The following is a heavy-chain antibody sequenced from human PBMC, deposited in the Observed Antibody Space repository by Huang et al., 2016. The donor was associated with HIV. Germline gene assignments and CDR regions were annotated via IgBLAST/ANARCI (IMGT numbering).Heavy chain of an antibody. CDR1: GGSIRNYY. Sequence: QVQLQESGPGLVKPAETLSLTCSVSGGSIRNYYWSWIRQPAGKGLEWIGRMYTSGTTNYNPSLMSRVTMSLDTSKNQFSLRLTSVTAADTAVYYCAREGNDVGGGFDHWGQGTLVTVSS. CDR2: MYTSGTT. D-gene: IGHD3-10*02. J-gene: IGHJ4*02. V-gene: IGHV4-4*07. CDR3: AREGNDVGGGFDH.